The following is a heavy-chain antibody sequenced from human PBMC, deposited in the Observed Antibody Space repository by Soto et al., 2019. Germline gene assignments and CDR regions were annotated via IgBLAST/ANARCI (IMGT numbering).Heavy chain of an antibody. D-gene: IGHD6-25*01. CDR1: GDSMRGYHFY. J-gene: IGHJ4*02. V-gene: IGHV4-39*01. CDR2: AYFSGANK. CDR3: AYGSSSAWIDX. Sequence: PAETLSLTFSVSGDSMRGYHFYWAWIRQAPGKGLEVIGRAYFSGANKHYNPSLKSRVSIFVDTSKNEFSLRITSLTAADTAVYLCAYGSSSAWIDXWGQGTLVTVSX.